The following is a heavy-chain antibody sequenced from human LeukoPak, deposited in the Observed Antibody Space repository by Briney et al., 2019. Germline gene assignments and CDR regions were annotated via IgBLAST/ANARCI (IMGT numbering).Heavy chain of an antibody. D-gene: IGHD1-26*01. CDR1: GDSTIYNY. V-gene: IGHV4-4*07. CDR2: IFSDGKI. J-gene: IGHJ6*03. CDR3: ARGPGVFGRIWYMDV. Sequence: SETLSLTCSVSGDSTIYNYWSWIRQPAGKGLEWIGRIFSDGKINYSPSLENRVTMSVDNAKNQFSLRLSSVTAADTAVYYCARGPGVFGRIWYMDVWGRGTTVSVSS.